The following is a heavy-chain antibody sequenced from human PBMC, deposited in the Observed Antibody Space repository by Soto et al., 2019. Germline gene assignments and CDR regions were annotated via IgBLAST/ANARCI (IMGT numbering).Heavy chain of an antibody. Sequence: PSETLSLTCTVSGCSFSPNYWAWIRQPPGKGLEWVGYIYFGGTTSYNPSLKSRVTISLETSNSQFSLRLTSVTAADTADYYCARRGEYYHSLDPGGPETLVTVSS. CDR2: IYFGGTT. V-gene: IGHV4-59*08. D-gene: IGHD3-3*01. CDR3: ARRGEYYHSLDP. CDR1: GCSFSPNY. J-gene: IGHJ5*02.